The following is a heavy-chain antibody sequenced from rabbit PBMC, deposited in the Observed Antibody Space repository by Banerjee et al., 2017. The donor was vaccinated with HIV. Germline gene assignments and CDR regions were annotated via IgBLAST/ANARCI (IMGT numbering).Heavy chain of an antibody. CDR1: GFSFSSSYW. CDR3: ARSRYADYNSGFGL. V-gene: IGHV1S45*01. D-gene: IGHD7-1*01. CDR2: IDTGSSGIT. Sequence: QEQLVESGGDLVKPGASLTLTCTASGFSFSSSYWICWVRQAPGKGLEWIACIDTGSSGITYYASWAKGRFTISKTSSTTVTLQMTSLTVADTATYFCARSRYADYNSGFGLWGPGTLVTVS. J-gene: IGHJ4*01.